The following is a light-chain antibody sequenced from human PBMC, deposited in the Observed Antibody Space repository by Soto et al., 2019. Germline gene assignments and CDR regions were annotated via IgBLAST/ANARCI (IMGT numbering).Light chain of an antibody. Sequence: DIVMTQSLDSLAVSLGERATINCKSSQSVLYSSNNKNYLAWYQQKSGQPPKLLIYWSSTRESGVPDRSSGSGSGTDFTLTISRLQAEDVAVYYCQQYYSTRTFGQGTKVDIK. CDR3: QQYYSTRT. J-gene: IGKJ1*01. CDR1: QSVLYSSNNKNY. CDR2: WSS. V-gene: IGKV4-1*01.